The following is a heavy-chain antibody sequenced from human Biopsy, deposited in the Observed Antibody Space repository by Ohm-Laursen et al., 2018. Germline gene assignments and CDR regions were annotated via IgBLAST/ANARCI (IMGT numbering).Heavy chain of an antibody. Sequence: SSVYVSCKASGDTFTKYGIFWVRQAPGQGLEWIGRIITIVGIANYAQRFKGRVTMTADKSTSTAYLDLSSLISEDTAVYYCARGGSGSGYYGMDVWGQGTTVTVSS. J-gene: IGHJ6*02. CDR3: ARGGSGSGYYGMDV. CDR2: IITIVGIA. CDR1: GDTFTKYG. V-gene: IGHV1-69*04. D-gene: IGHD3-10*01.